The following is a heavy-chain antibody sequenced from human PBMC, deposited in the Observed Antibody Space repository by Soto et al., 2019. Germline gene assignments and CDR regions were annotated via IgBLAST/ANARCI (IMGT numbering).Heavy chain of an antibody. J-gene: IGHJ6*02. CDR3: ARQEGATVLFYYGMDV. D-gene: IGHD1-26*01. CDR2: IYPGDSDT. Sequence: GESLKISCKGSGYNFTNYWIGWVRQMPGKGLEWMGIIYPGDSDTRYSPSFQGQVTISADKSIGAAYLQWNSLKASDTAMYFCARQEGATVLFYYGMDVWGQGTTVTVSS. CDR1: GYNFTNYW. V-gene: IGHV5-51*01.